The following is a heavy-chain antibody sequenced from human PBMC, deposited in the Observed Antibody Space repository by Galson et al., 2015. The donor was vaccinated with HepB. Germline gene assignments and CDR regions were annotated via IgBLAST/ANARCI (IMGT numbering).Heavy chain of an antibody. V-gene: IGHV3-33*01. CDR2: IWYDGNDK. CDR3: ARDRDSSGWYGYMKD. CDR1: GFMFSSYA. Sequence: SLRLSCAASGFMFSSYAMHWVRQAPGKGLEWVAVIWYDGNDKYYADSVKGRFTISRDYFKNTLYLQMNSLRVEDTGVYFCARDRDSSGWYGYMKDWGLGTQVTVSS. D-gene: IGHD6-19*01. J-gene: IGHJ1*01.